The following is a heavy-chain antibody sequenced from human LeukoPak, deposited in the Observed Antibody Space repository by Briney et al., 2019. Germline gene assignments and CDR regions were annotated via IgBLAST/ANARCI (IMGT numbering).Heavy chain of an antibody. CDR2: IYYSGST. CDR3: ARGQYYGSGSYYNVMSDY. CDR1: GGSISSGGYY. D-gene: IGHD3-10*01. J-gene: IGHJ4*02. Sequence: PSQTLSLTCTVSGGSISSGGYYWSWIRQHPGKGLEWIGYIYYSGSTYYNPSLKSRVTISVDTSKNQFSLKLSSVTAADTAVYYCARGQYYGSGSYYNVMSDYWGQGTLVTVSS. V-gene: IGHV4-31*03.